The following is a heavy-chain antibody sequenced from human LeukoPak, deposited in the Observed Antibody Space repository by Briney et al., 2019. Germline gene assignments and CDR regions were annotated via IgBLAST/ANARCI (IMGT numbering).Heavy chain of an antibody. CDR2: INHSGST. D-gene: IGHD6-6*01. V-gene: IGHV4-34*01. CDR3: ARSSIAARPRPKYYYMDV. J-gene: IGHJ6*03. CDR1: GGSFSGYY. Sequence: SETLSLTCAVYGGSFSGYYWSWIRQPPGKGLEWIWEINHSGSTNYNPSLKSRVTISVDTSKNQFSLKLSSVTAADTAVYYCARSSIAARPRPKYYYMDVWGKGTTVTVSS.